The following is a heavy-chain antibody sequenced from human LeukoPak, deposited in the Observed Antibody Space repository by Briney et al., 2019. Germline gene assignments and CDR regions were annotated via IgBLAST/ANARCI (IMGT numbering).Heavy chain of an antibody. D-gene: IGHD3-16*01. CDR2: ISSSSSYT. CDR3: ARDLRYFDY. CDR1: GFTFSDYY. J-gene: IGHJ4*02. V-gene: IGHV3-11*05. Sequence: KPGGSLRLSCAASGFTFSDYYMSWIRQAPGKRLEWVSYISSSSSYTNYADSVKGRFTISRDNAKNSLYLQMNSLRAEDTAVYYCARDLRYFDYWGQGTLVTVSS.